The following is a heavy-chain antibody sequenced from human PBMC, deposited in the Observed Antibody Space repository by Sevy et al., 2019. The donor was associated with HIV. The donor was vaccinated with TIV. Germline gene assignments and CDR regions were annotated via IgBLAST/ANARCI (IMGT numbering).Heavy chain of an antibody. D-gene: IGHD3-22*01. V-gene: IGHV4-31*03. CDR1: GGSFTSGGYY. J-gene: IGHJ5*02. CDR2: IYYSVST. Sequence: SETLSLTCTVSGGSFTSGGYYWSWIRQHPGEGLEWIGYIYYSVSTYYNPSLKSRVTISVDTSKNQFSLKLSSVTAADTAVYYCARFSFYDNAWFDPWGQGTLVTVSS. CDR3: ARFSFYDNAWFDP.